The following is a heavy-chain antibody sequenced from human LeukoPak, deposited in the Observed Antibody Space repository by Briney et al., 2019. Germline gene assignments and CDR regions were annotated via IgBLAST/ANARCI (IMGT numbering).Heavy chain of an antibody. CDR1: GFTFSSYW. CDR3: ARDRGYCSSTSCYDNH. CDR2: INSDGSSA. J-gene: IGHJ5*02. Sequence: GGSLRLSCAASGFTFSSYWMHWVRQAPGKGLVWVSRINSDGSSASYADSVKGRFTISRDNAKNALYLQMNSLRAEDTAVYYCARDRGYCSSTSCYDNHWGQGTLVTVSS. D-gene: IGHD2-2*01. V-gene: IGHV3-74*01.